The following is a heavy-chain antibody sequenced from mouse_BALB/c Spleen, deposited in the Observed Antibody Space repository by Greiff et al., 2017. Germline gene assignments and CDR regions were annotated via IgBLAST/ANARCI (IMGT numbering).Heavy chain of an antibody. CDR3: TGSRNWYFDV. CDR2: INPSNGRT. V-gene: IGHV1S81*02. D-gene: IGHD1-1*01. Sequence: VQLQQPGAELVKPGASVKLSCKASGYTFTSYWMHWVKQRPGQGLEWIGEINPSNGRTNYNEKFKSKATLTVDKSSSTAYMQLSSLTSEDSAVYYCTGSRNWYFDVWGAGTTVTVSS. J-gene: IGHJ1*01. CDR1: GYTFTSYW.